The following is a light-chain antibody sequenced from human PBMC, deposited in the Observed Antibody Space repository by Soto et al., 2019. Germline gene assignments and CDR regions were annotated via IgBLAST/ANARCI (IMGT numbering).Light chain of an antibody. CDR1: QSISDY. J-gene: IGKJ2*01. Sequence: DLQMTQSPSTLSASVGDRVTITCRASQSISDYLAWYQQKPGKAPKLLIYKASSLESGVPSRFSGSGSGTEFTLTISSLQPDDFATYYCQQYISYLYTFGQGTKLEMK. CDR2: KAS. V-gene: IGKV1-5*03. CDR3: QQYISYLYT.